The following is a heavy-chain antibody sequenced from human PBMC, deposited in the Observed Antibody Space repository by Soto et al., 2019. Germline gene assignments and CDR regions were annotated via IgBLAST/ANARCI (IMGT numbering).Heavy chain of an antibody. CDR1: GFIFSNFA. Sequence: GGSLRLSCAASGFIFSNFAMHWVRQAPGKGLEWVTVISYDGSNKYYAESVKGRFTISRDNSKNTLFLQMDSLRTEDTAVYFCARDRILGLNWFAPWGQGTLVTVSS. CDR3: ARDRILGLNWFAP. D-gene: IGHD1-26*01. J-gene: IGHJ5*02. V-gene: IGHV3-30-3*01. CDR2: ISYDGSNK.